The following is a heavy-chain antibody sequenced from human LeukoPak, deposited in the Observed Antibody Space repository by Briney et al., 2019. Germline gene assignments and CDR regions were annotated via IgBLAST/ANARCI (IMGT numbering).Heavy chain of an antibody. CDR1: GCTFSSCA. CDR2: IRGTGGST. D-gene: IGHD3-22*01. J-gene: IGHJ4*02. V-gene: IGHV3-23*01. Sequence: TGGPLRLSCAASGCTFSSCAMCWVRQAPGMRLEWGSAIRGTGGSTYNTDSVKGRFTITTDNYKTTLYLQMNSMRAEYTAVYYCAKDLGLYYADSNGYYDYWGQGTLVTVSS. CDR3: AKDLGLYYADSNGYYDY.